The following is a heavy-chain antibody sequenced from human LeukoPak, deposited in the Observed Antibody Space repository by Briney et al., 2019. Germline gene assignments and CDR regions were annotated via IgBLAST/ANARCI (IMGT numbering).Heavy chain of an antibody. CDR3: ARAGGGWFDP. V-gene: IGHV4-30-2*01. CDR1: GGSISSGGYS. J-gene: IGHJ5*02. CDR2: IYHSGST. Sequence: SQTLSLTCAVSGGSISSGGYSWSWIRQPPGKGLEWIGYIYHSGSTYYNPSLKSRVTISVDRSKNQFSLKLSSVTAADTAVYYCARAGGGWFDPWGQGTLVTVCS. D-gene: IGHD2-8*02.